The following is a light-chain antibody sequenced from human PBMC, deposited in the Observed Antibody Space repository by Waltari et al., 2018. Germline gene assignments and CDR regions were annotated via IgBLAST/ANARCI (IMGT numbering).Light chain of an antibody. CDR1: QSISSY. CDR2: AAS. CDR3: QQSYSTPPIT. Sequence: DIQMTQSPSSLSASVGDRVTITCRASQSISSYLNWYQQKPGKAPKLLIDAASRLQSGGPSRFSGSGSGTDFTLTISSLQPEDFATYYCQQSYSTPPITFGQGTRLEIK. J-gene: IGKJ5*01. V-gene: IGKV1-39*01.